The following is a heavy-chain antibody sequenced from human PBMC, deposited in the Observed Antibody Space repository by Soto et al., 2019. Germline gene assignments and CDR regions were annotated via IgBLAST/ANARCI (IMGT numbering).Heavy chain of an antibody. CDR2: IYYSGST. Sequence: SETLSLTCTVSGGSISSSSYYWGWIRQPPGKGLEWIGSIYYSGSTYYNPSLKSRVTISVDTSKNQFSLKLSSVTAADTAVYYCARYSSGWYLIYFDYWGQGTLVTVSS. CDR1: GGSISSSSYY. D-gene: IGHD6-19*01. CDR3: ARYSSGWYLIYFDY. V-gene: IGHV4-39*01. J-gene: IGHJ4*02.